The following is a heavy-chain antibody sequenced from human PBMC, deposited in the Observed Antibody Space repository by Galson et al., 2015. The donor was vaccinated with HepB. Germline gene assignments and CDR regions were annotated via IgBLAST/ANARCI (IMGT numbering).Heavy chain of an antibody. J-gene: IGHJ4*02. CDR3: AHKRPAAGTDFDF. V-gene: IGHV2-5*02. CDR2: IFWDYYK. Sequence: PALVKPTQTLTLTCNFSGFSLNTPGVAVGWIRQPPGEALEWLALIFWDYYKRYRPSLKTRLPTTKDASQNQVVLTKTDMDPVDTATYYCAHKRPAAGTDFDFWGQGTLVTVSS. D-gene: IGHD6-13*01. CDR1: GFSLNTPGVA.